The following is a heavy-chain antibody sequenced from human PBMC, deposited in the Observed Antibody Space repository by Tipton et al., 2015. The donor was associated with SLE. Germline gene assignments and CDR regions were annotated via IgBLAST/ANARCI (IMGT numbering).Heavy chain of an antibody. D-gene: IGHD2-15*01. J-gene: IGHJ4*02. CDR1: GGSISNSDYF. CDR2: IHYSGTT. CDR3: ARDARGSSHFDY. Sequence: TLSLTCTVSGGSISNSDYFWGWVRQSPEKGLEWIGIIHYSGTTYYNPSLKSRVTISVDTSKNQFSLKVNSLTAADTAVYYCARDARGSSHFDYWGQGTLVTVSS. V-gene: IGHV4-39*07.